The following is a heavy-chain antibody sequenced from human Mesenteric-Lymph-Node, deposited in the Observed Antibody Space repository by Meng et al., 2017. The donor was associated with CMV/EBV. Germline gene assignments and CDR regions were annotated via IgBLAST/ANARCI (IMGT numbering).Heavy chain of an antibody. CDR3: ARVLREDYDSSGYYPD. J-gene: IGHJ4*02. D-gene: IGHD3-22*01. CDR2: ISYSGST. CDR1: GGSISTNNYY. Sequence: SETLSLTCTVSGGSISTNNYYWGWIRQPPGKGLEWIGSISYSGSTYYNPSLKSRVTISVDTSKNQFSLKLSSVTAADTAVYYCARVLREDYDSSGYYPDWGQGTLVTVSS. V-gene: IGHV4-39*07.